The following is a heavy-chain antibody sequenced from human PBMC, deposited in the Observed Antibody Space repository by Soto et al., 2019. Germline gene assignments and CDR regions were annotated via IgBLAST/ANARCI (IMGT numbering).Heavy chain of an antibody. CDR1: GFTSSDYY. V-gene: IGHV3-11*06. CDR3: ARASRDGHNYYDY. CDR2: IGTSSSYT. J-gene: IGHJ4*02. Sequence: QVQLVESGGGLVRPGGSLRLSCAASGFTSSDYYMSWIRQAPGKGLEWVSNIGTSSSYTYYTDSVRGRFSISRDKAKNSLYLQMNSLRAEDTAVYYCARASRDGHNYYDYWGQGTLVTVSS. D-gene: IGHD3-22*01.